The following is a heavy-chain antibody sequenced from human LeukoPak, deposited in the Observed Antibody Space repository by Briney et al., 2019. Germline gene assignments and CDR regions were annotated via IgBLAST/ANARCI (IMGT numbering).Heavy chain of an antibody. D-gene: IGHD5-12*01. V-gene: IGHV3-48*03. J-gene: IGHJ4*02. CDR2: ISSSGSTI. CDR1: GFTFSSYE. Sequence: QPGESLRLSCAASGFTFSSYEMNWVRQAPGKGLEWVSYISSSGSTIYYADSVKGRFTISRDNAKNSLYLQMNSLRAEDTAVYYCARDWDSGYDTYYFDYWGQGTLVTVSS. CDR3: ARDWDSGYDTYYFDY.